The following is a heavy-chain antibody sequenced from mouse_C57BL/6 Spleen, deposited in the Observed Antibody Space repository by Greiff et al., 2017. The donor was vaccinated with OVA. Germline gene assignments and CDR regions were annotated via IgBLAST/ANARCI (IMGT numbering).Heavy chain of an antibody. V-gene: IGHV3-6*01. Sequence: DVKLEESGPGLVKPSQSLSLTCSVTGYSITSGYYWNWIRQFPGNKLEWMGYISYDGSNNYNPSLKNRISITRDTSKNQFFLKLNSVTTEDTATYYCARVSSYEYYYAMDYWGQGTSVTVSS. CDR1: GYSITSGYY. J-gene: IGHJ4*01. CDR2: ISYDGSN. CDR3: ARVSSYEYYYAMDY. D-gene: IGHD1-1*01.